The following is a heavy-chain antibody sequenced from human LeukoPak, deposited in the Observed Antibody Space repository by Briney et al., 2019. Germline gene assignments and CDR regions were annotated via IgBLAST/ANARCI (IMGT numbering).Heavy chain of an antibody. J-gene: IGHJ4*02. CDR1: GGSISSGSYY. CDR2: IYTRGST. V-gene: IGHV4-61*02. CDR3: ASTAAGIGYFDY. D-gene: IGHD6-13*01. Sequence: SSETLSLTCTVSGGSISSGSYYWSWIRQPAGKGLEWIGRIYTRGSTNYNPSLKTRVTMSIDTSKNHFSLKLSSVTAADTAVYYCASTAAGIGYFDYWGQGTLVTVSS.